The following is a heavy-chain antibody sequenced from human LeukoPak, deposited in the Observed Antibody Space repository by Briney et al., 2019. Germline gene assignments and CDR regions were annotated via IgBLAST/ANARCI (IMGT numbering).Heavy chain of an antibody. CDR1: GYTFTSYG. J-gene: IGHJ4*02. D-gene: IGHD5-24*01. CDR2: ISANDGNT. V-gene: IGHV1-18*01. CDR3: ARSGRWLQLRSRPAVNFDY. Sequence: ASVKVSCKASGYTFTSYGISWVRQAPGQGLEWMGWISANDGNTDYPQKLQGRVTMTTDTSTSTAYMELRSLRSDDTAVYYCARSGRWLQLRSRPAVNFDYWGQGTLVTVSS.